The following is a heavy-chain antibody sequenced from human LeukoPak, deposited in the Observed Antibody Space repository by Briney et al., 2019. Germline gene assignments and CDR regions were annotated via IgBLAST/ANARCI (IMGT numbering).Heavy chain of an antibody. Sequence: MNWVRQXPGKGLEWGSSISIISSSIFYADSVQARFTISTHNPKNSLYLQMNSLRADDTAVYYCASGVPRIMITFGGLIVIWGQGTLVTVSS. V-gene: IGHV3-21*01. J-gene: IGHJ4*02. CDR2: ISIISSSI. CDR3: ASGVPRIMITFGGLIVI. D-gene: IGHD3-16*02.